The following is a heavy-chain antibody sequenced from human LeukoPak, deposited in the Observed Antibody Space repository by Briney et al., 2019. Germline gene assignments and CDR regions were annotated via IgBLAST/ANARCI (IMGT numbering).Heavy chain of an antibody. CDR3: ARGQDDYSSFYTWFDP. CDR2: IYYSGNT. D-gene: IGHD4-11*01. CDR1: GGSLSIYY. J-gene: IGHJ5*02. V-gene: IGHV4-31*11. Sequence: PSETLSLTCAVYGGSLSIYYWSWIRQHPGKGLEWIGYIYYSGNTYYSPSLKSRLSISIETSKNRFSLKLSSVTAADTAVYYCARGQDDYSSFYTWFDPWGQGTLVTVSS.